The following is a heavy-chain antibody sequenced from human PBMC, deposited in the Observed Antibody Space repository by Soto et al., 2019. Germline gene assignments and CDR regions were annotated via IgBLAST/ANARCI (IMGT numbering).Heavy chain of an antibody. Sequence: TLSLTCTVSGGSISSGDYYWSWILQPPGKGLKWIGYIYYSGSTYYNPSLKSRVTISVDTSKNQFSLKLSSVTAADTAVYYCARVSAAALFDYWGQGTLVTVSS. J-gene: IGHJ4*02. CDR1: GGSISSGDYY. CDR2: IYYSGST. V-gene: IGHV4-30-4*01. CDR3: ARVSAAALFDY. D-gene: IGHD6-13*01.